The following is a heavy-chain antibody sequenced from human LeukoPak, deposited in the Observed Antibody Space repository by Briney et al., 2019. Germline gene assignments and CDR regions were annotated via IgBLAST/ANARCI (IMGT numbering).Heavy chain of an antibody. V-gene: IGHV4-34*01. D-gene: IGHD2-15*01. CDR2: INHSGST. J-gene: IGHJ4*02. Sequence: KPSETLSLTCAVYGGSFSGYYWSWIRQPPGKGLEWIGEINHSGSTNYNPSLKSRVTISVDTSKNQFPLKLSSVTAADTAVYYCARYRRYCSGGSCFDYWGQGTLVTVSS. CDR3: ARYRRYCSGGSCFDY. CDR1: GGSFSGYY.